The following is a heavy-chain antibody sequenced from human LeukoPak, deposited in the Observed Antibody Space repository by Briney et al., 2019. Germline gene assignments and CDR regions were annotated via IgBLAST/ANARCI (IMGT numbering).Heavy chain of an antibody. J-gene: IGHJ4*02. V-gene: IGHV3-30*18. CDR3: AKKEIVATNYFDY. Sequence: GGSLRLSCTASGFTFSSYGMHWVRQAPGKGLEWVAVISYDGSNKYYADSVKGRFTISRNNSRNTLYLQMNSLRAEDTAVYYCAKKEIVATNYFDYWGQGTLVTVSS. CDR2: ISYDGSNK. D-gene: IGHD5-12*01. CDR1: GFTFSSYG.